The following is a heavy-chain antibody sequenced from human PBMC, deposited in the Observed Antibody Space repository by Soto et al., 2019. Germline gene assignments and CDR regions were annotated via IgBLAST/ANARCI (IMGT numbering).Heavy chain of an antibody. Sequence: PSETLSLTCTVSGGSVSRDNYYWGWIRQPPGKGLEWIGGIYYSGSTYYNPSLKSRVTISVDTSKNQFSLRLNSVAAVDTAVYYCAMYSCSSLADYYYGVDVWGQGTTVPVSS. J-gene: IGHJ6*02. CDR2: IYYSGST. V-gene: IGHV4-39*01. CDR3: AMYSCSSLADYYYGVDV. D-gene: IGHD6-6*01. CDR1: GGSVSRDNYY.